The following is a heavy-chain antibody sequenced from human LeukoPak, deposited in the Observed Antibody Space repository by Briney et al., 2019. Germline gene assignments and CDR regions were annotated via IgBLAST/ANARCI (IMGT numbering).Heavy chain of an antibody. CDR2: IGNNGDTT. Sequence: GGSLRLSCGVSGFSISRYGMHWVRQAPGKGLEYVSAIGNNGDTTYCANSVRGRFTISRDNSKNTLYLQMGSLGAEDMAVYYCARWGSYYNFDYWGQGTLVAVSS. CDR1: GFSISRYG. V-gene: IGHV3-64*01. J-gene: IGHJ4*02. D-gene: IGHD1-26*01. CDR3: ARWGSYYNFDY.